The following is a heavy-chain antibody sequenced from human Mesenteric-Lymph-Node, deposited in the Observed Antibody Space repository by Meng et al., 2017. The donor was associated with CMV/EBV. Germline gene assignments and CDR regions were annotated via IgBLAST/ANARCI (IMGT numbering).Heavy chain of an antibody. Sequence: GGSLRLSCAASGFTFSSYAMSWVRQAPGKGLEWVSAISGSGGSTYYADPVKGRFTISRDNSKNTLYLQMNSLGAEDTAEYYCAKGYYYDSSGPADDAFDIWGQGTMVTVSS. V-gene: IGHV3-23*01. J-gene: IGHJ3*02. D-gene: IGHD3-22*01. CDR2: ISGSGGST. CDR3: AKGYYYDSSGPADDAFDI. CDR1: GFTFSSYA.